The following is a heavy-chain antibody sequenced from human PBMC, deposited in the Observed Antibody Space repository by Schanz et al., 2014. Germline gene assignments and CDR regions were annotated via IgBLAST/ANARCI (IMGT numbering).Heavy chain of an antibody. V-gene: IGHV1-69*04. CDR2: IIPIHGIA. D-gene: IGHD2-15*01. J-gene: IGHJ4*02. CDR3: ATCSGGTCHAKPVVDN. Sequence: QVQLVQSGAEVRKPGSSMKVSCKASGGTFSTYPINWLRQAPGQGLEWMGRIIPIHGIATYAQKFQGRLTITADKSTSTAYMELSSLRSEDTAVYYCATCSGGTCHAKPVVDNWGQGTLVTVSS. CDR1: GGTFSTYP.